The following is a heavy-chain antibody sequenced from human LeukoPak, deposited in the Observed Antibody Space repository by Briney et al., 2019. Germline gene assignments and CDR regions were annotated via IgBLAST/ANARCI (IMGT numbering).Heavy chain of an antibody. V-gene: IGHV1-69*05. D-gene: IGHD2-15*01. J-gene: IGHJ4*02. Sequence: GASVKVSCKVSGGTFISYAISWVRQAPGQARDWLGRIITICGTANYAQKFQGRVTITTDESTSTAYMELSSLRSEDTAVYYCARDDCSGGSCYSDYWGQGTLVTVSS. CDR2: IITICGTA. CDR3: ARDDCSGGSCYSDY. CDR1: GGTFISYA.